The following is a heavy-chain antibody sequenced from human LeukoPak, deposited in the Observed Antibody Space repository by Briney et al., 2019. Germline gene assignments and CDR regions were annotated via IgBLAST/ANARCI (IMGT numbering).Heavy chain of an antibody. CDR1: GYTFTSYD. CDR3: AREGPRVSAFDI. CDR2: MNPNSGNT. Sequence: GASVKVSCKASGYTFTSYDINWVRQATGQGLEWMGWMNPNSGNTGYAQKFQGRVTMTRNTSISTAYMELRSLRSDDTAVYYCAREGPRVSAFDIWGQGTMVTVSS. J-gene: IGHJ3*02. V-gene: IGHV1-8*01.